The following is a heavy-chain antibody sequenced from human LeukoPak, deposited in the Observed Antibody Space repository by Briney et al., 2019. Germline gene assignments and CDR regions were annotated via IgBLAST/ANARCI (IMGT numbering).Heavy chain of an antibody. CDR2: IYYSGST. CDR3: ARGNSSSEDNLYYFDY. D-gene: IGHD6-13*01. J-gene: IGHJ4*02. V-gene: IGHV4-39*07. Sequence: PSETLSLTCTVSGGSISNSNYYWGWIRQPPGKGLEWIGSIYYSGSTNYNPSLKSRVTISVDTSKNQFSLKLSSVTAADTAVYYCARGNSSSEDNLYYFDYWGQGTLVTVSS. CDR1: GGSISNSNYY.